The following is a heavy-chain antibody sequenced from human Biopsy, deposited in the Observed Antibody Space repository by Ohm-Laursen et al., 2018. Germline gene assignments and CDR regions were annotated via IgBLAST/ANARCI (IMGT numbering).Heavy chain of an antibody. V-gene: IGHV4-59*01. CDR2: VYYTGST. D-gene: IGHD3-22*01. Sequence: GTMSLTCTVSGDSISSYYWSWIRQPPGKGLQWIGYVYYTGSTDYNPSLQSRVTISVDTSKNHFSLRLRSVTPADTAIYYCARDRGYYSDRTVPGYFDLWGRGTLVTVSS. CDR1: GDSISSYY. CDR3: ARDRGYYSDRTVPGYFDL. J-gene: IGHJ2*01.